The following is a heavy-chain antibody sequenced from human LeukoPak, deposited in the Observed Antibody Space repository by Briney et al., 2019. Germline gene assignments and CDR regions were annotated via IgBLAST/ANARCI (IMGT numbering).Heavy chain of an antibody. CDR2: VYHDGST. V-gene: IGHV4-4*02. Sequence: SETLSLTCAVSGESISSGTWWNWVRQPPGKGLEWIGEVYHDGSTKCNPSLKSRVTMSVDKSSNQFSLNLNSVTAADTAVYYCARVRVYYDSSGYYYDGPGIDAFDIWGQGTMVTVSS. CDR3: ARVRVYYDSSGYYYDGPGIDAFDI. J-gene: IGHJ3*02. CDR1: GESISSGTW. D-gene: IGHD3-22*01.